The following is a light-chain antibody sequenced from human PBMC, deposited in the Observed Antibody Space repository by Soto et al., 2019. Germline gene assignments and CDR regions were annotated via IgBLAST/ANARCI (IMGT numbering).Light chain of an antibody. J-gene: IGKJ3*01. CDR1: ESVSDSY. V-gene: IGKV3-20*01. CDR2: AS. Sequence: EIVLTQSPGTLSFSPGERATLSFRASESVSDSYLAWYQQKLGQAPRLLIYASSRATGIPDRFSGSGSGTDFTLSISRLEPEDFSVDYCQHYCTSALFGPGTRVYIK. CDR3: QHYCTSAL.